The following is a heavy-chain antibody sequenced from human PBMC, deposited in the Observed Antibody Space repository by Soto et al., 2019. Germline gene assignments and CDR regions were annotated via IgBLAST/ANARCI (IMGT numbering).Heavy chain of an antibody. CDR2: IRSKAYGGTT. D-gene: IGHD3-3*01. J-gene: IGHJ6*02. CDR3: TRNGGGNPRITIFGVAPRSYGMDV. Sequence: PGGSLRLSCTASGFTFGDYAMSWVRQAPGKGLEWVGFIRSKAYGGTTEYAASVKGRFTISRDDSKSIAYLQMNSLKTEDTAVYYCTRNGGGNPRITIFGVAPRSYGMDVWGQGTTVTVSS. CDR1: GFTFGDYA. V-gene: IGHV3-49*04.